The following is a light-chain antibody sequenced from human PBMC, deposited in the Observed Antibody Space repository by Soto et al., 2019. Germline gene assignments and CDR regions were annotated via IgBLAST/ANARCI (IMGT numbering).Light chain of an antibody. CDR2: GAF. CDR3: QQYGSSPRT. J-gene: IGKJ1*01. Sequence: EIVLTQSPGTLSLSPGERATLSCRASPSVTNYLACYQQEPGQAPRLLIDGAFNRATGIPAIFSGSGAGTDFTLTISRLEPEDFAVYYCQQYGSSPRTFGQGTKVDIK. V-gene: IGKV3-20*01. CDR1: PSVTNY.